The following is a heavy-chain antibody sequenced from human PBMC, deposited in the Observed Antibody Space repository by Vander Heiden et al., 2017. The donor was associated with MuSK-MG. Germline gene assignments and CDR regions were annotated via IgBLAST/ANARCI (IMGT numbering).Heavy chain of an antibody. V-gene: IGHV1-2*02. CDR2: INPNSGGT. Sequence: QVQLVQSGAEVTKPGASVKVSCKASGYTFTGYYLHRVRQAPGQGPEWMGWINPNSGGTNYAQKFQGRVTMTRDTSISTAYMELSRLRSDDTAVYYCARWAYYYDSSALDVWGKGTTVTVSS. CDR1: GYTFTGYY. D-gene: IGHD3-22*01. J-gene: IGHJ6*04. CDR3: ARWAYYYDSSALDV.